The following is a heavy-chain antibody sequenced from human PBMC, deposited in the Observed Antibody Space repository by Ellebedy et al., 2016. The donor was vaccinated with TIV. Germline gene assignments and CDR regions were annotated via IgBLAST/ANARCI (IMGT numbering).Heavy chain of an antibody. CDR2: FIPIFGTA. Sequence: ASVKVSCKASGGTFSSYASSWVRQAPGQGLVWMGWFIPIFGTANYAQKFQGRVTIPADESTSTAYMELSSLRSEDTAVYYCARARNVATIWDDPPYFDLWGRGTLVTVSS. D-gene: IGHD5-12*01. CDR3: ARARNVATIWDDPPYFDL. CDR1: GGTFSSYA. J-gene: IGHJ2*01. V-gene: IGHV1-69*13.